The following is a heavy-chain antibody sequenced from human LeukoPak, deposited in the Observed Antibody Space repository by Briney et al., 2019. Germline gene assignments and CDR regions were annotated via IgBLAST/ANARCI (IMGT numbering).Heavy chain of an antibody. V-gene: IGHV3-21*01. J-gene: IGHJ4*02. Sequence: GGSLRLSCSGSGFTFSSHNMNWVRQAPGKGLEWLSSISTSSSYIYHADSVKGRFTISRDNARKSLFLEMNNLRAEDTAVYYCARDREGGIGTTSQFDYWGQGTPVTVSS. D-gene: IGHD1-7*01. CDR3: ARDREGGIGTTSQFDY. CDR1: GFTFSSHN. CDR2: ISTSSSYI.